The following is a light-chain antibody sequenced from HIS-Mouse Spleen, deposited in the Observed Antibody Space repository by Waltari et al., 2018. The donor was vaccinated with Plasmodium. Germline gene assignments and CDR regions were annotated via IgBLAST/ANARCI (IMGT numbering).Light chain of an antibody. Sequence: SYELTQPSSVSVSPGQTARITCSGDVLAKKYARWFQQKPGQAPVLVISKDSERPSGIPERCSGSSSGITVTLTISGAQVEDEADYYCYSAADNNLVFGGGTKLTVL. CDR2: KDS. CDR3: YSAADNNLV. V-gene: IGLV3-27*01. CDR1: VLAKKY. J-gene: IGLJ3*02.